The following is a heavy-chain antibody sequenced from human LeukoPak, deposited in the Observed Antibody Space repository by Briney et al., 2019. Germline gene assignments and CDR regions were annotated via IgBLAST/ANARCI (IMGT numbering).Heavy chain of an antibody. CDR1: GGTFSSYA. CDR3: AREAIRLPGDYYYGMDV. Sequence: GASVKVPCKASGGTFSSYAISWVRQAPGQGLEWMGGIIPIFGTANYAQKFQGRVTITADESTSTAYMELSSLRSEDTAVYYCAREAIRLPGDYYYGMDVWGQGTTVTVSS. J-gene: IGHJ6*02. D-gene: IGHD5-12*01. V-gene: IGHV1-69*13. CDR2: IIPIFGTA.